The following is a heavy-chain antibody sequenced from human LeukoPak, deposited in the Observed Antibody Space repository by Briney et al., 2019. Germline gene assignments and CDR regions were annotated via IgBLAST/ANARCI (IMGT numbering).Heavy chain of an antibody. Sequence: GGSLRLSCAASGFIFNTFSMNRVRPAPGKGLEWVSSISGNSDYIFYADSVKGRFTISRANDKNLVSLQMNSLRADDTAVYYCAREPLRGGWFDPWGQGDQVTVSS. CDR2: ISGNSDYI. CDR1: GFIFNTFS. J-gene: IGHJ5*02. CDR3: AREPLRGGWFDP. D-gene: IGHD3-3*01. V-gene: IGHV3-21*06.